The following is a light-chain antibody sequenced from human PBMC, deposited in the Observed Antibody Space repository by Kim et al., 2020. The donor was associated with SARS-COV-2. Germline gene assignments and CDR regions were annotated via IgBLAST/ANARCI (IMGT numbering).Light chain of an antibody. J-gene: IGKJ4*01. CDR1: QCVSSN. CDR3: QQRDNWPPGAT. V-gene: IGKV3-11*01. CDR2: EAS. Sequence: PGERASLSCSGSQCVSSNLAWYQQKPGQVPRLLIYEASNRATGIPARLRARGSGTDFTLTSSSLEPEDFAVYYCQQRDNWPPGATFGGGTKVDIK.